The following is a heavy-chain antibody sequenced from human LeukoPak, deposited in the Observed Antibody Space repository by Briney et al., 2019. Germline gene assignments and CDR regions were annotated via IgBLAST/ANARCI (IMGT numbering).Heavy chain of an antibody. CDR3: AKETFSGSSFDY. D-gene: IGHD1-26*01. J-gene: IGHJ4*02. CDR1: GFTFEDSA. Sequence: GGSLRLSCAASGFTFEDSAMHWVRQAPGKSLQWVSLISWDGSSTYYADSVKGRFTISRDNIRNCMYMQMNSLRAEDTAMYYCAKETFSGSSFDYWGQGTLVTVSS. CDR2: ISWDGSST. V-gene: IGHV3-43D*03.